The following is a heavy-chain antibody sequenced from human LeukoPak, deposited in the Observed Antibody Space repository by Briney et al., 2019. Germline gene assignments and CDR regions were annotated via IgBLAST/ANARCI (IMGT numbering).Heavy chain of an antibody. J-gene: IGHJ4*02. V-gene: IGHV1-46*01. D-gene: IGHD3-22*01. CDR2: INPSGGST. CDR3: ARDMDTGYYDSSGYFDY. Sequence: GASVKVSCKASGYTFTSYYMHWVRQAPGQGLEWLGIINPSGGSTSYAQKFQGRVTMTRDTSTSTVYMELSSLRSEDTAVDYCARDMDTGYYDSSGYFDYWGQGTLVTVSS. CDR1: GYTFTSYY.